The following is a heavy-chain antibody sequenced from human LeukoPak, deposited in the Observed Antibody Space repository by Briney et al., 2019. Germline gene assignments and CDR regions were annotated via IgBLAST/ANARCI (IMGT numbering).Heavy chain of an antibody. V-gene: IGHV4-39*01. Sequence: SETLSLTCTVSGGSISSSSYYWGWIRQPPGKGLEWIGSIYYSGSTYYNPSLKSRATISVDTSKNQFSLKLSSVTAADTAVYYCAIVGLAARPGAFDYWGQGTLVTVSS. CDR2: IYYSGST. D-gene: IGHD6-6*01. CDR3: AIVGLAARPGAFDY. J-gene: IGHJ4*02. CDR1: GGSISSSSYY.